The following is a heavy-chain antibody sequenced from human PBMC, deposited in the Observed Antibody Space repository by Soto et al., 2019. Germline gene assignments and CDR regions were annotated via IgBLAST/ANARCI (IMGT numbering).Heavy chain of an antibody. CDR2: ISSSGSTI. CDR1: GFTFSSYE. D-gene: IGHD3-22*01. CDR3: ARDPSPHYYDSTGYHREPRRRSKLGGSFDP. J-gene: IGHJ5*02. V-gene: IGHV3-48*03. Sequence: PGGSLRLSCAASGFTFSSYEMNWVRQAPGKGLEWVSYISSSGSTIYYADSVKGRFTISRDNAKNSLYLQMNSLRAEDTAVYYCARDPSPHYYDSTGYHREPRRRSKLGGSFDPWGQGTLVTVSS.